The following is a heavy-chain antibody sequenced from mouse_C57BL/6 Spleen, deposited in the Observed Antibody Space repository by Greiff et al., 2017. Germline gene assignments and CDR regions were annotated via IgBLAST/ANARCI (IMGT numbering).Heavy chain of an antibody. V-gene: IGHV1-64*01. CDR2: IHPNSGST. CDR3: ARRGPQTGTDY. J-gene: IGHJ2*01. D-gene: IGHD4-1*01. Sequence: QVQLQQPGAELVKPGASVKLSCKASGYTFTSYWMHWVKQRPGQGLEWIGMIHPNSGSTNYNEKFKSKATMTVDKSSSTAYMQLSSLTSEDSAVYYCARRGPQTGTDYWGQGTTLTVSS. CDR1: GYTFTSYW.